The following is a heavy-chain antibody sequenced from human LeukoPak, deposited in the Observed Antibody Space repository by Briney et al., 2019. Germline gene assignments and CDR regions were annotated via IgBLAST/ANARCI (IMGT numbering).Heavy chain of an antibody. CDR3: ARGRGWGILDS. CDR2: MTPNSEKR. CDR1: GYPLTSFD. J-gene: IGHJ4*02. D-gene: IGHD6-19*01. V-gene: IGHV1-8*01. Sequence: ASVKVSCKTSGYPLTSFDIHWVRQAAGHGLEWMSWMTPNSEKRGYAQKFQGRVTMTADTSIDTAYMELSSLTFDDTAIYYCARGRGWGILDSWGQGNLVTVSS.